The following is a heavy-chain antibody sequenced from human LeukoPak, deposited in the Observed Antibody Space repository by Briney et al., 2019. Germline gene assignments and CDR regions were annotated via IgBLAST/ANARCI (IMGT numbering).Heavy chain of an antibody. V-gene: IGHV4-59*01. J-gene: IGHJ4*02. CDR1: GGSINTYF. CDR3: ARGLNSGSYAPFNY. Sequence: SETLSLTCTVSGGSINTYFWSWIRQPPGKGLEWIGYIYYSGSATYNPSLKSRVTISVDTSKNQFSLKLRSVTAADTGLYYCARGLNSGSYAPFNYWGQGTLVTVSS. CDR2: IYYSGSA. D-gene: IGHD3-16*01.